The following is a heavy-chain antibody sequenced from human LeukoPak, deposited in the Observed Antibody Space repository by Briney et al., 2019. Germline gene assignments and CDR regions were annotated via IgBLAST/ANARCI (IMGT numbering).Heavy chain of an antibody. CDR2: INPNSGGT. CDR1: GYTFTRYY. CDR3: ARGFYGDYSV. D-gene: IGHD4-17*01. Sequence: APVKVSCQESGYTFTRYYMYWVRQAPGQGLEWMGWINPNSGGTNYAQKFQGSVTMTRDTSTTTGYMEVRRLRSDDTAIDYCARGFYGDYSVWGQGTLVTVSS. J-gene: IGHJ4*02. V-gene: IGHV1-2*02.